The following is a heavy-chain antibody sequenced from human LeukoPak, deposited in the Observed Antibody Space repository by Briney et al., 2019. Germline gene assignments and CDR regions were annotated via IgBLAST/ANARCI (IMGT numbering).Heavy chain of an antibody. J-gene: IGHJ5*02. CDR2: IWYDGSNK. V-gene: IGHV3-33*08. CDR1: GFTFSSYW. D-gene: IGHD2-2*01. Sequence: GGSLRLSCAASGFTFSSYWMSWVRQAPGKGLEWVAAIWYDGSNKYYADSVKGRFTISRDNSQNTLYLQMNSLRAEDTAVYYCARDFAPAALTDNWFDPWGQGTLVTVSS. CDR3: ARDFAPAALTDNWFDP.